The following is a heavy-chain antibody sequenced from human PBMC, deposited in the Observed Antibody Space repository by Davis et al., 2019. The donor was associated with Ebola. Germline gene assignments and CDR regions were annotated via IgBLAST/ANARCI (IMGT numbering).Heavy chain of an antibody. CDR3: AKITMIVVAAFDI. V-gene: IGHV3-7*03. Sequence: PGGSLRLSCAASGFTFSSYAMHWVRQAPGKGLEWVANIKQDGSEKYYVDSVKGRFTISRDNAKNSLYLQMNSLRAEDTAVYYCAKITMIVVAAFDIWGQGTMVTVSS. CDR1: GFTFSSYA. D-gene: IGHD3-22*01. J-gene: IGHJ3*02. CDR2: IKQDGSEK.